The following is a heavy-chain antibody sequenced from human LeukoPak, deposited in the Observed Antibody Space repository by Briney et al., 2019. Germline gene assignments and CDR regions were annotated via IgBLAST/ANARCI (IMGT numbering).Heavy chain of an antibody. V-gene: IGHV4-4*07. D-gene: IGHD4-17*01. CDR3: ARVTVTSYRYFDL. Sequence: SETLSLTCAVSGGSISSYYWSWIRQPAGKGLEWIGRIYTTGSTNYNPSLKSRVTMSVDTSKNQFSLKLTSVTAADTAVYYCARVTVTSYRYFDLWSRGTLVTVSS. CDR2: IYTTGST. J-gene: IGHJ2*01. CDR1: GGSISSYY.